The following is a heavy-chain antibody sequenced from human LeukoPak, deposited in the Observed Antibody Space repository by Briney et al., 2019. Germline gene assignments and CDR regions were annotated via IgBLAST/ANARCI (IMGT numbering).Heavy chain of an antibody. D-gene: IGHD5-18*01. CDR2: IYYSGST. Sequence: PSETLSLTCTVSGGSISSSSYYWGWIRQPPGKGLEWIGSIYYSGSTYYNPSLKSRVTISVDTSKNQFSLKLSSVTAADTAVYYCARAGYSYGYSDYWGQGTLVTVSS. J-gene: IGHJ4*02. CDR3: ARAGYSYGYSDY. CDR1: GGSISSSSYY. V-gene: IGHV4-39*07.